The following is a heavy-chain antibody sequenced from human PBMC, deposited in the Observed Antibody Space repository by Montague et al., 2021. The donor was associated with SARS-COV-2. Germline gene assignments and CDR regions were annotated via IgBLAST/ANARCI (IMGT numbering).Heavy chain of an antibody. J-gene: IGHJ6*02. CDR1: GGSVSSCSYY. D-gene: IGHD3-3*01. CDR3: ARDPWRITIFGVVTRYGMDV. V-gene: IGHV4-61*01. Sequence: SETLSLTCIVSGGSVSSCSYYWSWLRQPPGKGLEWIVYIYYSGSTNYNPSLKSRVTISEDTSKNQFSLKLSSVTAADTAVYYCARDPWRITIFGVVTRYGMDVWGQGTTVTVSS. CDR2: IYYSGST.